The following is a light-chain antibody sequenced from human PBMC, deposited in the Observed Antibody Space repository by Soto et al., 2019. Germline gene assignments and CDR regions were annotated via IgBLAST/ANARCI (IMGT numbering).Light chain of an antibody. CDR3: QQYNSYQCT. J-gene: IGKJ2*02. Sequence: DIQMTQSPSTLSASVGDRVTITCRASQSISSWLAWYQQRPGKAPKVLIYKASNLESGVPSRFSGSGSGTEFTLTISSLQPDDFATYYCQQYNSYQCTFGQGTKLEIK. CDR2: KAS. V-gene: IGKV1-5*03. CDR1: QSISSW.